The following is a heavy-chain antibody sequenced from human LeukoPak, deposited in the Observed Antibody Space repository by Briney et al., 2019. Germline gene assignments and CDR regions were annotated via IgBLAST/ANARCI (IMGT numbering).Heavy chain of an antibody. CDR1: GFTFEDYD. D-gene: IGHD1-26*01. CDR3: VKERPGKAYADY. V-gene: IGHV3-49*03. J-gene: IGHJ4*02. Sequence: PGGSLRLSCTASGFTFEDYDMYWFRQAPGTGLQWVAFIRGKAYGGTTEYAASVKGRFTISRDDSKSIAYLQMNSLKTEDTAVYYCVKERPGKAYADYWGQGTLVTVSS. CDR2: IRGKAYGGTT.